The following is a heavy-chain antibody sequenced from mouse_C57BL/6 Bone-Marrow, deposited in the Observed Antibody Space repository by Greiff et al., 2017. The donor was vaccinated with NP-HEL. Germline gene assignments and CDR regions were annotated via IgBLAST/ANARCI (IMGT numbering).Heavy chain of an antibody. J-gene: IGHJ3*01. D-gene: IGHD2-4*01. CDR1: GYTFTSYW. Sequence: QVQLQQPGAELVRPGTSVKLSCKASGYTFTSYWMHWVKQRPGQGLEWIGVIDPSDSYTNYNQKFKGKATLTVDTSSSTAYMQLSSLTSEDSAVYYWARGDYDRGAWFAYWGQGTLVTVSA. CDR2: IDPSDSYT. V-gene: IGHV1-59*01. CDR3: ARGDYDRGAWFAY.